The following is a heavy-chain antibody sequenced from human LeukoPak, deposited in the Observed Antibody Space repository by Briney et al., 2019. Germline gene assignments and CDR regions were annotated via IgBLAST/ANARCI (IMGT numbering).Heavy chain of an antibody. D-gene: IGHD4-17*01. J-gene: IGHJ4*02. CDR3: TRDHYGDYGHLDY. CDR1: GFTFGDYA. CDR2: IRSKAYGGTT. V-gene: IGHV3-49*03. Sequence: GGSLRLSCTASGFTFGDYAMSWFRQAPGKGLEWVGFIRSKAYGGTTEYAASVKGRFTISRDDSKSIAYLQMNSLKTEDTAVYYRTRDHYGDYGHLDYWGQGTLVTVSS.